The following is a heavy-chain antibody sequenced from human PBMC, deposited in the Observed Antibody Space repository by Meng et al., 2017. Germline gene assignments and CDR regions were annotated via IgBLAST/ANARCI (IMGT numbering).Heavy chain of an antibody. V-gene: IGHV1-18*01. D-gene: IGHD3-22*01. CDR1: GYTFTSYG. Sequence: ASVKVSCKASGYTFTSYGISWVRQAPGQGREWMGWISAYNGNTNYAQKLQGRVTMTTDTSTSTAYMELRSLRSDDTAVYYCARELVRDSSGPAHYYYYGMDVWGQGTTVTVSS. CDR3: ARELVRDSSGPAHYYYYGMDV. J-gene: IGHJ6*02. CDR2: ISAYNGNT.